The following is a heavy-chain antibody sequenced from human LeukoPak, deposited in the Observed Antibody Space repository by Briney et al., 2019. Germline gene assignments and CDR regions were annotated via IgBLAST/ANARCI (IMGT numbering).Heavy chain of an antibody. Sequence: GGSLRLSCAASGFTFSSYAMSWVRQAPGKGLEWVSAISGSGGSTYYADSVKGRFTISRDNSKNTLYPQMNSLRAEGTAVYYCAKDLSGSGWYTCEESYFDYWGQGTLVTVSS. CDR2: ISGSGGST. CDR3: AKDLSGSGWYTCEESYFDY. J-gene: IGHJ4*02. CDR1: GFTFSSYA. V-gene: IGHV3-23*01. D-gene: IGHD6-19*01.